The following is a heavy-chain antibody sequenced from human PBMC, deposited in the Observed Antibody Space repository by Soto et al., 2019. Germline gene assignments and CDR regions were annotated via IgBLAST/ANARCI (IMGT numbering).Heavy chain of an antibody. CDR1: GASITYGGYS. D-gene: IGHD1-26*01. J-gene: IGHJ4*02. CDR2: INHLETT. V-gene: IGHV4-30-2*01. CDR3: AGGGGSDSFDD. Sequence: LSLTCTVSGASITYGGYSWSWIRQTPGKGLEWIGYINHLETTFYNPSFESRLTLSIDRAKNQFSLNLNSMSAADRSVYFCAGGGGSDSFDDWGQGILVTVS.